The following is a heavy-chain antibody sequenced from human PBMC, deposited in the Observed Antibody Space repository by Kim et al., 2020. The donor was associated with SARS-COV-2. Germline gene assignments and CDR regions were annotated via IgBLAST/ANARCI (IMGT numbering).Heavy chain of an antibody. CDR1: GYKFTNFW. J-gene: IGHJ3*02. CDR3: ARAPSGTSYPDAFDI. Sequence: GESLKISCEASGYKFTNFWVGWVRQMPGKGLEWMGVIYPCDSDTIYSPSFRGQVTISADSPTRTAYLQWRTLRASDTALYYCARAPSGTSYPDAFDIWGQ. CDR2: IYPCDSDT. V-gene: IGHV5-51*04. D-gene: IGHD1-26*01.